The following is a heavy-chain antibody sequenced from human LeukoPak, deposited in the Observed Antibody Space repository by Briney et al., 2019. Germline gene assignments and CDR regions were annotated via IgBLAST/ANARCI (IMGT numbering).Heavy chain of an antibody. CDR3: ARGSYVGSFDY. V-gene: IGHV3-30*03. Sequence: GGSLRLSCAASGFSFSSYGMYWVRQAPGKGPEWVAVIANDGRDKYQADSVKGRFIISRDNSKNTLYLQMNSLRAEDTAVYYCARGSYVGSFDYWGQGTLVTVSS. CDR1: GFSFSSYG. D-gene: IGHD1-26*01. J-gene: IGHJ4*02. CDR2: IANDGRDK.